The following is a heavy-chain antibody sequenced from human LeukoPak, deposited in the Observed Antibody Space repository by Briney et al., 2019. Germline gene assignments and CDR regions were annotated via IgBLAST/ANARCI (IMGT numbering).Heavy chain of an antibody. V-gene: IGHV1-8*03. D-gene: IGHD3-22*01. CDR3: ARGGAGYYDSSGYLTD. Sequence: GSSVKVSCKASGYTFTSYDINWVRQATGQGLEWMGWMNPNSGNTGYAQKFQGRVTITRNTSISTAYMELSSLRSEDTAVYYCARGGAGYYDSSGYLTDWGQGTLVTVSS. CDR1: GYTFTSYD. J-gene: IGHJ4*02. CDR2: MNPNSGNT.